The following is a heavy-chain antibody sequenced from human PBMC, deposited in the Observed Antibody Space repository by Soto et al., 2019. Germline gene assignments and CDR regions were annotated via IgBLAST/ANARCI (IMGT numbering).Heavy chain of an antibody. CDR3: ARKVGGMYYYDSSGYFPFDY. CDR1: GGTFSSYA. J-gene: IGHJ4*02. V-gene: IGHV1-69*13. Sequence: ASVKVSCKASGGTFSSYAISWVRQAPGQGLEWMGGIIPIFGTANYAQKFQGRVTITADESTSTAYMELSSLRSEDTAVYYCARKVGGMYYYDSSGYFPFDYWGQGTLVTVSS. D-gene: IGHD3-22*01. CDR2: IIPIFGTA.